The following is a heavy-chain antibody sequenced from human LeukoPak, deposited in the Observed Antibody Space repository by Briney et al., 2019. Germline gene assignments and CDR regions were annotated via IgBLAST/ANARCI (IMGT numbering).Heavy chain of an antibody. D-gene: IGHD3-3*01. CDR2: IYYSGST. CDR3: ARLVQHYDFWSGYRNYYYYMDV. CDR1: GGSISSSSYY. Sequence: SETLSLTCTVSGGSISSSSYYWGWIRQPPGKGLEWIGSIYYSGSTYYNPSLKSRVTISVDTSKNQFSLKLSSVTAADTAVYYCARLVQHYDFWSGYRNYYYYMDVWGKGTTVTVSS. V-gene: IGHV4-39*01. J-gene: IGHJ6*03.